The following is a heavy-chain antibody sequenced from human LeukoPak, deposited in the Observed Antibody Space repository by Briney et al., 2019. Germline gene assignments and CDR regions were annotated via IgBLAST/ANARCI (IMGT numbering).Heavy chain of an antibody. V-gene: IGHV3-66*01. D-gene: IGHD3-9*01. Sequence: GGSLRLSCAASGFTVSSNYMSWLRQAPGKGLEWVSVIYSGGSTYYADSVKGRFTISRDNSKNTLYLQMNSLRAEDTAVYYCARDLDMDDILTGYYYYWGQGTLVTVSS. CDR2: IYSGGST. CDR1: GFTVSSNY. J-gene: IGHJ4*02. CDR3: ARDLDMDDILTGYYYY.